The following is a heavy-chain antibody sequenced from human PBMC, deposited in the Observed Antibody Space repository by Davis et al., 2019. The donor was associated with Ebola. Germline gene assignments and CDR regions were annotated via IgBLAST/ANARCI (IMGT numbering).Heavy chain of an antibody. Sequence: SETLSLTCTVSGGSISSSSYYWGWIRQPPGKGLEWIGSIYYSGSTYYNPSLKSRVTISVDRSKNQFSLKLSSVTAADTAVYYCARTAHTNQLLFAGAFDIWGQGTMVTVSS. V-gene: IGHV4-39*07. CDR1: GGSISSSSYY. D-gene: IGHD2-2*01. CDR3: ARTAHTNQLLFAGAFDI. J-gene: IGHJ3*02. CDR2: IYYSGST.